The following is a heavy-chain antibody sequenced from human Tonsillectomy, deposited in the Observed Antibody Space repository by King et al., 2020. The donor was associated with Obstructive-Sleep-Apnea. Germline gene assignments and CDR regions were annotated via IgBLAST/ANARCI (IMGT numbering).Heavy chain of an antibody. CDR1: GFTFSSYA. CDR3: ARESRDIVVVPAATLSYYYYGMDV. V-gene: IGHV3-30*04. D-gene: IGHD2-2*01. J-gene: IGHJ6*02. CDR2: ISYDGSNK. Sequence: VQLVESGGGVGQPGRSLRLSCAASGFTFSSYAMHWVRQAPGKGLEWVAVISYDGSNKYYADSVKGRFTISRDNSKNTLYLQMNSLRAEDTAVYYCARESRDIVVVPAATLSYYYYGMDVWGQGTTVTVSS.